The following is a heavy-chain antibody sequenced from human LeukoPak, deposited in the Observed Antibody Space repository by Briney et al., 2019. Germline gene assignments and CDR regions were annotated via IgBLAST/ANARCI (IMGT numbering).Heavy chain of an antibody. CDR1: GFTFSSYA. J-gene: IGHJ4*02. CDR2: LSYDGRDK. CDR3: ARVGYYASGPFSYFDY. V-gene: IGHV3-30*04. D-gene: IGHD3-10*01. Sequence: PGGSLRLSCAASGFTFSSYAMHWVRQAPGKGLKWVAALSYDGRDKYYTDSVKGRFTISRDNSRNTLYMQMDSQRAEDTAVYYCARVGYYASGPFSYFDYWGQGTLVTVSS.